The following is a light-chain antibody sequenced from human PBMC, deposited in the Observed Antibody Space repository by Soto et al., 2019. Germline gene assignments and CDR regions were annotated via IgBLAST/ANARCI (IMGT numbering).Light chain of an antibody. CDR2: AAT. CDR1: QDIGDW. CDR3: QQYSGYSLT. Sequence: DIQMTQSPSTLSASLGDRVTITCRASQDIGDWLAWYQQKPGKAPKLLIFAATSLQSGVPSRFSGSGSGTDFSLTISSLQPDDFATYFCQQYSGYSLTFGQGTKVDI. J-gene: IGKJ1*01. V-gene: IGKV1-12*01.